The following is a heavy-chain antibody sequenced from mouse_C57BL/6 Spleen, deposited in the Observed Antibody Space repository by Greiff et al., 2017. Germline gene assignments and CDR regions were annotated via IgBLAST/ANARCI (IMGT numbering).Heavy chain of an antibody. Sequence: QVQLKQPGAELVRPGSSVKLSCKASGYTFTSYWMHWVKQRPIQGLEWIGNIYPSDSETHYNQKFKDKATLTVDKSSSTAYMQLSSLSSEDSAVYYYARSDVWFAYWGQGTLVTVSA. CDR2: IYPSDSET. V-gene: IGHV1-52*01. CDR3: ARSDVWFAY. CDR1: GYTFTSYW. J-gene: IGHJ3*01.